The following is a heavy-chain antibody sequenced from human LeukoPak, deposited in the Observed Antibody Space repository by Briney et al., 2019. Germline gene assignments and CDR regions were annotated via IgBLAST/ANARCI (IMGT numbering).Heavy chain of an antibody. J-gene: IGHJ3*02. D-gene: IGHD3-10*01. CDR3: AITVPGVTDAFDI. CDR1: GGSISSSGYS. V-gene: IGHV4-30-2*01. CDR2: IYNTGNI. Sequence: TSETLSLTCAVSGGSISSSGYSWGWIRQPPGKGLEWIGHIYNTGNIYYNPSLKSRVTISVDRSKNQFSLNLTSVSAADTAVYYCAITVPGVTDAFDIWGQGAMVTVS.